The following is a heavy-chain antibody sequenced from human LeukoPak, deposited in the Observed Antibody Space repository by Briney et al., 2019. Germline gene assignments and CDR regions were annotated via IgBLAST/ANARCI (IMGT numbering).Heavy chain of an antibody. Sequence: SETLSLTCTVSGGSISSYYWSWIRQPPGKGLEWIGYIYYSGSTNYNPSLKSRVTISVDTSKNQFSLKLSSVTAADTAVYYCARLRGSSGWYLDYFDYWGQGTLVTVSS. CDR3: ARLRGSSGWYLDYFDY. J-gene: IGHJ4*02. D-gene: IGHD6-19*01. V-gene: IGHV4-59*13. CDR2: IYYSGST. CDR1: GGSISSYY.